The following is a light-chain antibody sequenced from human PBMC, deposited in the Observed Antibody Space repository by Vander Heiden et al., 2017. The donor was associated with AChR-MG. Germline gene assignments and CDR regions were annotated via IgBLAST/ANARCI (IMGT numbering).Light chain of an antibody. J-gene: IGLJ2*01. CDR3: QTWDSSTVV. V-gene: IGLV3-1*01. CDR2: QDT. CDR1: KVGEKY. Sequence: SYELTQPPSVSVSPGQTGSITCPGDKVGEKYTCWYQQKPGQSPILVIYQDTKRPPGIPERFSGSNAGNTATLTISGTQAMDEADYYWQTWDSSTVVFGGGTKLTVL.